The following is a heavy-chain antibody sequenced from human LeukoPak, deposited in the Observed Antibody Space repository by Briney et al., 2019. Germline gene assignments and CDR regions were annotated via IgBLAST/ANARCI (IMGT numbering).Heavy chain of an antibody. Sequence: ASETLSLTCTVSGYSISSGYYWGWIRQPPGKGLEWIGSIYHSGSTYYNPSLKSRVTISVDTSKNQFSLKLSSVTAADTAVYYCARGRIAAAGIPGYWGQGTLVTVSS. CDR2: IYHSGST. CDR3: ARGRIAAAGIPGY. CDR1: GYSISSGYY. V-gene: IGHV4-38-2*02. D-gene: IGHD6-13*01. J-gene: IGHJ4*02.